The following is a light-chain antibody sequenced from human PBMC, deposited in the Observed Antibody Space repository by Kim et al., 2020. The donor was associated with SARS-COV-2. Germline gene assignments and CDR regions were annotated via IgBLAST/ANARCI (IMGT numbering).Light chain of an antibody. V-gene: IGLV7-46*01. CDR2: DTT. CDR3: PLSYPDARV. CDR1: TGTATSGHR. J-gene: IGLJ3*02. Sequence: PGGPVTLTCGSSTGTATSGHRPFWFQQKPGQAPRTLLYDTTNQPSWTPARFSGSLLGGKAALTLSGAQPVDEAEYYCPLSYPDARVFGGGTQLTVL.